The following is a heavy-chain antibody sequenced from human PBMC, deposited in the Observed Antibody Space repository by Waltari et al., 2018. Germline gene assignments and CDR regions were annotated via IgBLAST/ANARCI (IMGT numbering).Heavy chain of an antibody. CDR1: GFTFSSYS. V-gene: IGHV3-21*01. Sequence: EVQLVESGGGLVKPGGSLRLSCAASGFTFSSYSMNWFRQAPGKGLEWVSSISSSSSYIYYADSVKGRFTISRDNAKNSLYLQMNSLRAEDTAVYYCARDLMVRGVNWFDPWGQGTLVTVSS. CDR2: ISSSSSYI. D-gene: IGHD3-10*01. J-gene: IGHJ5*02. CDR3: ARDLMVRGVNWFDP.